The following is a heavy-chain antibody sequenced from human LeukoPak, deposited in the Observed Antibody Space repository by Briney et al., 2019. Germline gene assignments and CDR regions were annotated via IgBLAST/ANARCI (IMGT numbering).Heavy chain of an antibody. CDR2: ISYDGSNK. V-gene: IGHV3-30*18. J-gene: IGHJ4*02. Sequence: PGGSLRLSCAASGFTFSSYGMHWVRQAPGKGLEWVAVISYDGSNKYYADSVKGRFTISRDNSKNTLYLQMNSLRAEDTAVYYCAKERDFQQLDPLFDYWGQGTLVTVSS. D-gene: IGHD6-13*01. CDR3: AKERDFQQLDPLFDY. CDR1: GFTFSSYG.